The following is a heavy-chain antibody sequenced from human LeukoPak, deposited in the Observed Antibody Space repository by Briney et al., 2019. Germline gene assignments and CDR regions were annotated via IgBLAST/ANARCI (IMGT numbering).Heavy chain of an antibody. J-gene: IGHJ6*03. Sequence: PGRSLRLSCAASGFTFDDYAMHWVRQAPGKGLEWVSGISWNSGSIGYADSVKGRFTISRDNAKNSLYLQMNSLRAEDTALYYCAKDARRYYYYMDVWGKGTTVTISS. CDR3: AKDARRYYYYMDV. CDR1: GFTFDDYA. CDR2: ISWNSGSI. V-gene: IGHV3-9*01. D-gene: IGHD6-6*01.